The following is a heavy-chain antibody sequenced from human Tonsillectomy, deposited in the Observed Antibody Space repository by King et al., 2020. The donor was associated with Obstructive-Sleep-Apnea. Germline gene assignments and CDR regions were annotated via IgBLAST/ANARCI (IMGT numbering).Heavy chain of an antibody. J-gene: IGHJ4*02. D-gene: IGHD3-3*02. V-gene: IGHV3-30*04. CDR2: ISYDGSNK. Sequence: VQLVESGGGVVQPGRSLRLSCAASGFTFSSYAMHWVRQAPGKGLEWVAVISYDGSNKYYADSVKGRFTISRDNSKNTLYLQMNSLRAEDTAVSYCARVSFAYYFDYWGQGTLVTVSS. CDR3: ARVSFAYYFDY. CDR1: GFTFSSYA.